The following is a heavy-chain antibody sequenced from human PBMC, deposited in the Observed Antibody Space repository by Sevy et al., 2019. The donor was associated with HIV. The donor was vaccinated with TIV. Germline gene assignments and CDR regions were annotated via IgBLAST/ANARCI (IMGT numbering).Heavy chain of an antibody. CDR3: ARDATEYTSSSAWFDP. J-gene: IGHJ5*02. CDR2: ISYTGNT. CDR1: GGSISSGNYY. D-gene: IGHD6-6*01. V-gene: IGHV4-30-4*01. Sequence: SETLSLTCTVSGGSISSGNYYWHWIRQPPGKGLEWIGYISYTGNTYYNPSLKGPVTISVDTSNNQFSLRLTSVTAADTAVYYCARDATEYTSSSAWFDPWGQGTLVTVSS.